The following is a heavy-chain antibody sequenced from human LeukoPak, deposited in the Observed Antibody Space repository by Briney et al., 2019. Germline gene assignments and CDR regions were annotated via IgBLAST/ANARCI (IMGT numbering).Heavy chain of an antibody. Sequence: GRSLRLSCAASGFTLTNGAMGWARHGPGKGLEWISVVSVSGDTTYYTESVQGRFTISRDNSKNTLYLQMNSLRGDDTAVYYCSKLEGVVGARHFAYWGQGTQVTVSS. CDR2: VSVSGDTT. V-gene: IGHV3-23*01. D-gene: IGHD1-26*01. J-gene: IGHJ4*02. CDR1: GFTLTNGA. CDR3: SKLEGVVGARHFAY.